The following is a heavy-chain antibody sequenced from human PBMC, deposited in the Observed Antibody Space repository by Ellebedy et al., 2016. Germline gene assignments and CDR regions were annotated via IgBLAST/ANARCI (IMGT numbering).Heavy chain of an antibody. CDR2: INHDGSEK. V-gene: IGHV3-7*04. D-gene: IGHD4-23*01. CDR1: GFTFSSHW. Sequence: GESLKISXAASGFTFSSHWMSWVRQAPGKGLEWVADINHDGSEKHYVDPVKGRFTVSRDNAKNSLYLQLNSLRVEDTAVYYCARALNSLPDYWGQGTLVTVSS. CDR3: ARALNSLPDY. J-gene: IGHJ4*02.